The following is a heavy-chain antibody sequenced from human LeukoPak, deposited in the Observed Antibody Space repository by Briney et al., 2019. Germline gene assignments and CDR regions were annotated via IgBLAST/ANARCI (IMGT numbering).Heavy chain of an antibody. CDR2: ISGSGGST. CDR3: VTGADCTGLSDY. J-gene: IGHJ4*02. D-gene: IGHD2-8*02. CDR1: GFTFSSYA. V-gene: IGHV3-23*01. Sequence: PGGSLRLSCAASGFTFSSYAMSCVCEAPGKGLGRVAAISGSGGSTYYADSVKGRFTISRDNSKITLYLQMNRLRAEDTAVYCCVTGADCTGLSDYWGQGTLVTVSS.